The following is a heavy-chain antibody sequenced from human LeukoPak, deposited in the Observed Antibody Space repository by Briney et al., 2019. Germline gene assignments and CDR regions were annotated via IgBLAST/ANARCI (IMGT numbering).Heavy chain of an antibody. V-gene: IGHV3-23*01. CDR1: GFTFSNYA. J-gene: IGHJ4*02. Sequence: GGSLRLSCTASGFTFSNYAMTWVRQAPGKGLEWISAISPRSNSIYYSDSVRGRFTVSRDNSKNTLYLQVNRLTAEDTAVYYCAKNLRTSVAAFEYWGQGTLVTVSS. D-gene: IGHD6-19*01. CDR2: ISPRSNSI. CDR3: AKNLRTSVAAFEY.